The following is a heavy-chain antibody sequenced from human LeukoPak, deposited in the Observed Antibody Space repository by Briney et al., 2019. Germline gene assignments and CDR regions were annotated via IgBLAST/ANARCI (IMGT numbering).Heavy chain of an antibody. CDR1: GFTFSSYG. J-gene: IGHJ6*04. D-gene: IGHD2-15*01. V-gene: IGHV3-30*18. CDR3: AKDKRPPALPRNYYGMDV. Sequence: GGSLRLSCAASGFTFSSYGMHWVRQAPGKGLEWVAVISYDGRNKYYADSVKGRFTISRDNSKNTLYLQMSSLRAEDTAVYYCAKDKRPPALPRNYYGMDVWGKGTTVTVSS. CDR2: ISYDGRNK.